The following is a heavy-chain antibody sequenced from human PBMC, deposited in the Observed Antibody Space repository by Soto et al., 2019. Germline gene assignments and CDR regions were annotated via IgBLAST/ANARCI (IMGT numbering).Heavy chain of an antibody. V-gene: IGHV6-1*01. CDR3: ARDSRESDDDYFDY. CDR2: TYYRSKWYN. J-gene: IGHJ4*02. CDR1: GDSVSSNSAA. D-gene: IGHD1-1*01. Sequence: SQTLSLTFAISGDSVSSNSAAWNLIRQSPSRGLEWLGRTYYRSKWYNDYAVSVKSRITINPDTSKNQFSLQLNSVTPEDTAVYYCARDSRESDDDYFDYWGQGTLVTVSS.